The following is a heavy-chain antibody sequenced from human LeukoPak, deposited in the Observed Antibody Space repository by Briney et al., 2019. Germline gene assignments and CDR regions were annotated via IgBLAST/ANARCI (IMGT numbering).Heavy chain of an antibody. J-gene: IGHJ4*02. CDR3: ARAMYYDIPAPNAAFDY. CDR2: IIPIFGTA. CDR1: GGTFSSYA. D-gene: IGHD3-9*01. V-gene: IGHV1-69*13. Sequence: SVKVSCKASGGTFSSYAISWVRQAPGQGLEWMGGIIPIFGTANYAQKFQGRVTITADESTSTAYMELSSLRSEDTAVYYCARAMYYDIPAPNAAFDYWGQGTLVTVSS.